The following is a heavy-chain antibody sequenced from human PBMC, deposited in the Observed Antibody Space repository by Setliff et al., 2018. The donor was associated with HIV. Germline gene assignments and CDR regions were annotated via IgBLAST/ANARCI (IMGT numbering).Heavy chain of an antibody. D-gene: IGHD3-22*01. V-gene: IGHV4-34*01. Sequence: SETLSLTFAVYGGSFSAYYWTWIRQSPGKGLEWIGEINHSGINYNPSLKTRVTISEDTSKNQFSLKLSSVTAADTAVYFCAIGVDSSGHLDYWGQGTLVTVSS. J-gene: IGHJ4*02. CDR1: GGSFSAYY. CDR3: AIGVDSSGHLDY. CDR2: INHSGI.